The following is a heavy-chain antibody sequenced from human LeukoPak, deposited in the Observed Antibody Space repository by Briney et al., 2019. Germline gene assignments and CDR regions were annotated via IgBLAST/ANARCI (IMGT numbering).Heavy chain of an antibody. Sequence: GGSLRLSCAASGFTLSTYEMTWVRQAPGKGLEWVSFITSSGSPTFYADSVKGRFSISRDTAKNSLYLQMNNLRGKDTAVYYCARDISSSTRAFDIWGQGTMVTVS. CDR1: GFTLSTYE. J-gene: IGHJ3*02. V-gene: IGHV3-48*03. CDR3: ARDISSSTRAFDI. D-gene: IGHD2-15*01. CDR2: ITSSGSPT.